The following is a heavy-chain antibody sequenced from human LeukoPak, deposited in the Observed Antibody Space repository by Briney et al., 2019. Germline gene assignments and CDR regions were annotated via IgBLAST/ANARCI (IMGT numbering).Heavy chain of an antibody. CDR3: ARDASADRGLLPTHFVY. J-gene: IGHJ4*02. Sequence: SETLSLTCAVSGYSISSGYYWGWIRPSPGKGLETIGSIYHSGTKYYNPSLKSRVTMLVDTSKNQFSLNLRSVTAADTAVYYCARDASADRGLLPTHFVYWREGALVSVPS. CDR2: IYHSGTK. V-gene: IGHV4-38-2*02. D-gene: IGHD3-16*01. CDR1: GYSISSGYY.